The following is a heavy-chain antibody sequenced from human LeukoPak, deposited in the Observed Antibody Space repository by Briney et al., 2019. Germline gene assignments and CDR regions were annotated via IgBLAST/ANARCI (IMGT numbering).Heavy chain of an antibody. CDR1: GGSIINSY. V-gene: IGHV4-59*08. Sequence: SETLSLTCTVSGGSIINSYWSWIRQPPGKGLEWIGYIYHSGSTNYNPSLKNRVTMSLDMSKNQFSLNLTSVSAADTAVYYCANPSLWGQGTMVTVSS. CDR3: ANPSL. D-gene: IGHD2-2*01. J-gene: IGHJ3*01. CDR2: IYHSGST.